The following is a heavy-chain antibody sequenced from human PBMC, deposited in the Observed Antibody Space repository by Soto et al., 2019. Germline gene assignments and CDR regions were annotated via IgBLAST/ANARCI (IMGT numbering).Heavy chain of an antibody. CDR3: AKGGPGASSGLFEY. CDR1: GFIVNSNY. CDR2: IYSDGTT. V-gene: IGHV3-53*01. J-gene: IGHJ4*02. D-gene: IGHD3-10*01. Sequence: PGGSLRLSCAASGFIVNSNYMSWVRQAPGKGLEWVSVIYSDGTTNYAESVKGRFTISRDNSKNTVYLQMNSLRAEDTAVYYCAKGGPGASSGLFEYWGQGTLVTVSS.